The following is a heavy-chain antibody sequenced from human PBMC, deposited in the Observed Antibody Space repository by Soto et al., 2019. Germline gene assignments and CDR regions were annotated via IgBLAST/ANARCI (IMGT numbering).Heavy chain of an antibody. V-gene: IGHV6-1*01. J-gene: IGHJ4*02. D-gene: IGHD3-9*01. Sequence: SQTLSLTCAISGDSVSSNSAAWNWIRQSPSRGLEWLGRTYYRSKWYNDYAVSVKSRITINPDTSKNQFSLQLNSVTPEDTAVYYCARDKVFVLGEAGYYPFDYWGQGTLVTVSS. CDR1: GDSVSSNSAA. CDR3: ARDKVFVLGEAGYYPFDY. CDR2: TYYRSKWYN.